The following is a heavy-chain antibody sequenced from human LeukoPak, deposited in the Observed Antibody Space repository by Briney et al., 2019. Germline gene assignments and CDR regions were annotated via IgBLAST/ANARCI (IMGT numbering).Heavy chain of an antibody. Sequence: PGRSLRLSCAASGFTFSSYGMHWVRQAPGKGLEWVAVISYDGSNKYYADSVKGRFTISRDNSKNTLYLQMNCLRAVDTAVYYCAKWNSNFDYWGQGTLVTVSS. V-gene: IGHV3-30*18. D-gene: IGHD1-7*01. CDR2: ISYDGSNK. CDR1: GFTFSSYG. CDR3: AKWNSNFDY. J-gene: IGHJ4*02.